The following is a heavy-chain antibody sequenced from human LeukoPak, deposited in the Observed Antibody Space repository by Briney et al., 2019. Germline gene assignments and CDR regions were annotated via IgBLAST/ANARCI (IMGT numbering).Heavy chain of an antibody. D-gene: IGHD5-18*01. V-gene: IGHV3-23*01. CDR2: ISGSGGST. CDR1: GFTFSSYA. J-gene: IGHJ4*02. Sequence: GGSLRLSCAASGFTFSSYAMSWVRHAPGKGLEWVSAISGSGGSTYYADSVKGRFTISRDNSKNTLYLQMNSLRAEDTAVYYCVKDSIQLWYTPLWRYWGQGTLVTVSS. CDR3: VKDSIQLWYTPLWRY.